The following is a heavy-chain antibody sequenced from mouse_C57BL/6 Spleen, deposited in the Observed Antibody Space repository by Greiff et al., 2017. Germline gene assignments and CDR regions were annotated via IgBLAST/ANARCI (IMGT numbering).Heavy chain of an antibody. J-gene: IGHJ1*03. Sequence: VQLQQSGPELVKPGASVKISCKASGYTFTDYYMNWVKQSHGKSLEWIGDINPNNGGTSYNQKFKGKATLTVDKSSSTAYMELRSLTSEDSAVYYCARVYYGSSPWYFDVWGTGTTVTVSS. CDR1: GYTFTDYY. CDR3: ARVYYGSSPWYFDV. V-gene: IGHV1-26*01. D-gene: IGHD1-1*01. CDR2: INPNNGGT.